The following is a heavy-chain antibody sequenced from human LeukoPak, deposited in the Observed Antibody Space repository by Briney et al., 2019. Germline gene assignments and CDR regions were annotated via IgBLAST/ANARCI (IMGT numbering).Heavy chain of an antibody. J-gene: IGHJ3*02. V-gene: IGHV4-59*01. Sequence: ASETLSLTCTVSGGSISSYYWSWIRQPPGKGLEWIGYIYYSGSTNYNPSLKSRVTISVDTSKNQFSLKLSSVTAADTAVYYCARIACSGGSCYSQRGAFDIWGQGTMVTVSS. D-gene: IGHD2-15*01. CDR2: IYYSGST. CDR1: GGSISSYY. CDR3: ARIACSGGSCYSQRGAFDI.